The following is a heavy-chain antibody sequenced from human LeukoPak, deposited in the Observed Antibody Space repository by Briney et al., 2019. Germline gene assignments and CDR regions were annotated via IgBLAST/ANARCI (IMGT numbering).Heavy chain of an antibody. CDR2: IWYDGSKR. CDR3: ARDYCSTSFCYDN. CDR1: GFTFRNYG. Sequence: GGSLRLSCAASGFTFRNYGMHWVRQSPDKGLGWVAAIWYDGSKRLYADSVKGRFTISRDDSENALYLQMNSLRAEDTALYYCARDYCSTSFCYDNWGQGTLVTVSS. J-gene: IGHJ4*02. D-gene: IGHD2-2*01. V-gene: IGHV3-33*01.